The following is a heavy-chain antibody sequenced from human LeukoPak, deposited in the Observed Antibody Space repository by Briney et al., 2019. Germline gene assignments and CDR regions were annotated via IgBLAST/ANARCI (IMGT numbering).Heavy chain of an antibody. CDR1: GFTLSRHS. CDR2: VSTSSSYI. Sequence: AGGSLRLSCAVSGFTLSRHSINWVRQAPGRGLEWVSSVSTSSSYINYADSVKGRFTISRDNARNSVFLQMNSLRAEDTAVYYCATDRDNSDWQKRFDSWGQGTLVTVSS. V-gene: IGHV3-21*01. J-gene: IGHJ4*02. D-gene: IGHD2-21*02. CDR3: ATDRDNSDWQKRFDS.